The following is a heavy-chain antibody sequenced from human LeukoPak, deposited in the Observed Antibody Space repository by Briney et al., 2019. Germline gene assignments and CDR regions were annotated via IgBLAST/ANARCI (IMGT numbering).Heavy chain of an antibody. D-gene: IGHD1-26*01. CDR1: GGSISSFY. V-gene: IGHV4-59*01. J-gene: IGHJ6*03. Sequence: KPSETLSLPCTVSGGSISSFYWSWIRQPPGEGLGWVGYIYYSGSTNYNPSLKSRVTISVDTSKNQFSLKLSSVTAADTAVYYCARYSGSPNWYYYYYMDVWGKGTTVTVSS. CDR3: ARYSGSPNWYYYYYMDV. CDR2: IYYSGST.